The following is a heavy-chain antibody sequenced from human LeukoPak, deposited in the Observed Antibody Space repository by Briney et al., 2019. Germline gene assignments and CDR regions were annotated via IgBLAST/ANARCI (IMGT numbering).Heavy chain of an antibody. CDR1: GYTFTSYD. CDR2: ISAYNGNT. D-gene: IGHD3-9*01. V-gene: IGHV1-18*01. CDR3: ARDRPAKDVLRYFDWLYYYGMDV. J-gene: IGHJ6*02. Sequence: ASVKVSCKASGYTFTSYDINWVRQATGQGLEWMGWISAYNGNTNYAQKLQGRVTMTTDTSTSTAYMELRSLRSDDTAVYYCARDRPAKDVLRYFDWLYYYGMDVWGQGTTVTVSS.